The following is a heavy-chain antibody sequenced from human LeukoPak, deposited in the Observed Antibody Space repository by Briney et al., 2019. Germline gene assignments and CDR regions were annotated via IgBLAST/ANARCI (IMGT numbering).Heavy chain of an antibody. Sequence: SETLSLTCVVYGGSFSGYYWSWIRQPPGKGLEWIGEINHSGSTNYNPSLKSRVTISVDTSKNQFSLKLSSVTAADTAVYYCARGGPPPYGTHVQHWGQGTLVTVSS. D-gene: IGHD4-17*01. J-gene: IGHJ1*01. CDR3: ARGGPPPYGTHVQH. CDR1: GGSFSGYY. V-gene: IGHV4-34*01. CDR2: INHSGST.